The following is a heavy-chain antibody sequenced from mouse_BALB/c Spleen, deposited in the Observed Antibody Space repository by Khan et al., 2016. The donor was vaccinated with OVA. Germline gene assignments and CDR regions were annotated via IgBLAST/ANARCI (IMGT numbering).Heavy chain of an antibody. CDR2: IDPANDNS. D-gene: IGHD4-1*01. CDR3: APAGTGDYFDY. V-gene: IGHV14-3*02. J-gene: IGHJ2*01. CDR1: GFNIKDTH. Sequence: VQLKESGAELVKPGASVKLSCTASGFNIKDTHMHWVKQRPEQGLEWIGRIDPANDNSKYDPRFQGQATITADTSSNPASLHLRSLTSEDTAVYYCAPAGTGDYFDYWGQGTTLTVSS.